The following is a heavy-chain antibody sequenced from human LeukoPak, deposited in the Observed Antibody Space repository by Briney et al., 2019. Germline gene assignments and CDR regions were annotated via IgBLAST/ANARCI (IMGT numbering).Heavy chain of an antibody. CDR1: GGSISSYY. CDR2: IYHRGST. D-gene: IGHD3-22*01. J-gene: IGHJ4*02. CDR3: ARVGSGYTFDY. V-gene: IGHV4-59*01. Sequence: SETLSLTCTVSGGSISSYYWSWIRQPPGRELEWIGYIYHRGSTNYNPSLKSRVTISVDTSKNQFSLKLSSVPAADTAVYYCARVGSGYTFDYWGQGTLVTVSS.